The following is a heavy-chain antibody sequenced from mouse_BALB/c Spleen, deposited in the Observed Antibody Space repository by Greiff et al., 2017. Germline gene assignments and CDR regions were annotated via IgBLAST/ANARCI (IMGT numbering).Heavy chain of an antibody. V-gene: IGHV2-9*02. Sequence: VKLMESGPGLVAPSQSLSITCTVSGFSLTSYGVHWVRQPPGKGLEWLGVIWAGGSTNYNSALMSRLSISKDNSKSQVFLKMNSLQTDDTAMYYCARDIGGAMDYWGQGTSVTVSS. CDR3: ARDIGGAMDY. J-gene: IGHJ4*01. D-gene: IGHD3-1*01. CDR2: IWAGGST. CDR1: GFSLTSYG.